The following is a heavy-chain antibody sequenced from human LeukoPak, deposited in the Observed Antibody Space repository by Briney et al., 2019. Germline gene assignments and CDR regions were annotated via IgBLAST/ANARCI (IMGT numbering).Heavy chain of an antibody. Sequence: GGSLRLSCAASGFTFSDYWMHWVRQAPGKGLVWVSRINSDGGSTSYADSVKGRFTISRDNAKNTLNLQMNSLRAEDTAVYYCARDRSLYQDDAFDIWGQGTMVTVSS. CDR2: INSDGGST. CDR1: GFTFSDYW. CDR3: ARDRSLYQDDAFDI. D-gene: IGHD2-15*01. J-gene: IGHJ3*02. V-gene: IGHV3-74*01.